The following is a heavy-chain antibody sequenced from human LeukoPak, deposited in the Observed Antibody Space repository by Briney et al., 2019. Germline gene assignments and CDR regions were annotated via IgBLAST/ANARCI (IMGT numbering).Heavy chain of an antibody. CDR2: ISGRGVST. Sequence: PRGSLRLSRAPSRFTFSSYVMSRVRQAPGKGLEWVSAISGRGVSTYYADSVKGRFTISRDNSKNTLYLQMNSLRAEDTAVYYCAKCLLRGDIVNFDYWGQGTLVTVSS. CDR1: RFTFSSYV. D-gene: IGHD3-16*02. J-gene: IGHJ4*02. CDR3: AKCLLRGDIVNFDY. V-gene: IGHV3-23*01.